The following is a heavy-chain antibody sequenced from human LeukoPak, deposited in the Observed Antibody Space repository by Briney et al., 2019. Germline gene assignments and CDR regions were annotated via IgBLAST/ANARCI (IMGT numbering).Heavy chain of an antibody. Sequence: ASVKVSCKASGGTFSSYAISWVRQAPGQGLEWMGWISAYNGNTNYAQKLQGRVTMTTDTSTSTAYMELRSLRSDDTAVYYCARGGYSGYDRDAFDIWGQGTMVTVSS. V-gene: IGHV1-18*01. J-gene: IGHJ3*02. CDR2: ISAYNGNT. CDR3: ARGGYSGYDRDAFDI. D-gene: IGHD5-12*01. CDR1: GGTFSSYA.